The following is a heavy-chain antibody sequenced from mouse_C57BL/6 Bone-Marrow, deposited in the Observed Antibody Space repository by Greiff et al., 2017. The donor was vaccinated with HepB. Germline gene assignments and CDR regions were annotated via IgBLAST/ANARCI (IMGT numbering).Heavy chain of an antibody. D-gene: IGHD1-1*01. CDR3: ARTSGYYYGSSFDY. CDR1: GFTFSSYG. CDR2: ISSGGSYT. J-gene: IGHJ2*01. Sequence: VQLKESGGDLVKPGGSLKLSCAASGFTFSSYGMSWVRQTPDKRLEWVATISSGGSYTYYPDSVKGRFTISRDNAKNTLYLQMSSLKSEHTAMYYCARTSGYYYGSSFDYWGQGTTLTVSS. V-gene: IGHV5-6*01.